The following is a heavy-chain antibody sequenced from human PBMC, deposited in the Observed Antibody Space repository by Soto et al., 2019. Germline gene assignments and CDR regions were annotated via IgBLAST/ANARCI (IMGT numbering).Heavy chain of an antibody. CDR2: IYYSGST. CDR1: GGSISSSSYY. D-gene: IGHD3-10*01. CDR3: ASHQVLGSPFDY. V-gene: IGHV4-39*01. J-gene: IGHJ4*02. Sequence: SETLSLTCTVSGGSISSSSYYWGWIRQPPGKGLEWIGSIYYSGSTYYNPSLKSRVTISVDTSKNQFSLKLSSVTAADTAVYYCASHQVLGSPFDYWGQGTLFTVSS.